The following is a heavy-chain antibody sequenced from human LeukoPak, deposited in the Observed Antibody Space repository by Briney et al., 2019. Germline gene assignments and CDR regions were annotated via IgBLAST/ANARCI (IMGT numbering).Heavy chain of an antibody. J-gene: IGHJ5*02. CDR2: INTDGSTT. D-gene: IGHD2-15*01. V-gene: IGHV3-74*01. Sequence: GGSLRLSCAASGFTFISYWMHWVRQAPGKGLVWVSHINTDGSTTTYADSVKARFTISRDNAKNTLYLQMNSLRAEDTAMYYCARDLTSCSGGSCYPTWFDPWGQGTLVTVSS. CDR1: GFTFISYW. CDR3: ARDLTSCSGGSCYPTWFDP.